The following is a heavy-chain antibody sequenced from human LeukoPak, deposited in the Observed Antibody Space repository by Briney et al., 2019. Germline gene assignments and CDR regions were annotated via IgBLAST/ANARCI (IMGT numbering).Heavy chain of an antibody. Sequence: ASVKVSCKASGYTFTSYGISWVRQAPGQGLEWMGGIIPIFGTANYAQKFQGRVTITADESTSTAYMELSSLRSEDTAVYYCARWGFDSLNLDYWGQGTLVTVSS. CDR1: GYTFTSYG. CDR3: ARWGFDSLNLDY. D-gene: IGHD3-16*01. J-gene: IGHJ4*02. CDR2: IIPIFGTA. V-gene: IGHV1-69*13.